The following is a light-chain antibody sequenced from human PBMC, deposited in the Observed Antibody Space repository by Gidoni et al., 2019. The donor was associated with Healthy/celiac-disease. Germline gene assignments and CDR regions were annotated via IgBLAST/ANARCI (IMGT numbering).Light chain of an antibody. CDR2: KAS. J-gene: IGKJ1*01. CDR1: QSISSW. Sequence: IQMTQSPSTLSASVGDRVTITCRSSQSISSWLAWYQQKPGKATKLLIYKASSLESGVPSRFSGSGSGTEFTLTIRSLQPDDFATYYCQQYNSYRTFGQGTKVEIK. CDR3: QQYNSYRT. V-gene: IGKV1-5*03.